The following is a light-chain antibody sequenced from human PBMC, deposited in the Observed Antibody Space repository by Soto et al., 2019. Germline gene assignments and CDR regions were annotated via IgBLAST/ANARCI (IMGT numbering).Light chain of an antibody. CDR2: WAS. Sequence: DIVLTQSPDSLAVSLGGRATINCKSSQSILYSLNNKNYLDRYRQKPGKPPQLLIYWASTRESGDRDRLMCGGSVTDFTLTISSLQDEDVAVYYCQQYYSTPQRTFGGGTKVDIK. CDR1: QSILYSLNNKNY. J-gene: IGKJ4*01. V-gene: IGKV4-1*01. CDR3: QQYYSTPQRT.